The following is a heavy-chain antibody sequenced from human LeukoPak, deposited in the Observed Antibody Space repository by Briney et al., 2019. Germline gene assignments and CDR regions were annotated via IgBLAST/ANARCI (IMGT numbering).Heavy chain of an antibody. J-gene: IGHJ4*02. CDR2: VHSSGTT. CDR1: GGSISSYH. Sequence: SETLSLTCTVSGGSISSYHWSWIRQPAGKGLEWIGRVHSSGTTNYNPSLKSRVTMSMDTSKNQLSLKLSSVTAADTAVYYCARGGIGYCSSTSCSKGIFDYWGQGTLVTVSS. CDR3: ARGGIGYCSSTSCSKGIFDY. D-gene: IGHD2-2*01. V-gene: IGHV4-4*07.